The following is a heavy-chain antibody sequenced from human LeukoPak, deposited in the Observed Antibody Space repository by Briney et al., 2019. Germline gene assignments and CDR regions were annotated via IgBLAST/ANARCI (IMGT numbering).Heavy chain of an antibody. D-gene: IGHD3-9*01. CDR3: ARVGLVYAFDI. CDR2: INPNSANT. Sequence: ASVKVSCKASGYTFTSYDINWVRQAAGQGPEWMGWINPNSANTGYAQKFQGRVTMTRDTSTSTVYMELSSLSSEDTAMYYCARVGLVYAFDIWGHGTMVTVSS. J-gene: IGHJ3*02. CDR1: GYTFTSYD. V-gene: IGHV1-8*01.